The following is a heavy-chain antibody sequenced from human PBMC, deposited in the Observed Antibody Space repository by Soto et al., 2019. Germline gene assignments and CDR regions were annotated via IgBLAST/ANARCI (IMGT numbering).Heavy chain of an antibody. V-gene: IGHV3-33*01. CDR2: IWYGGTT. D-gene: IGHD2-8*01. CDR1: GIIFEAHA. Sequence: QEVLVESGGGVVRPGNSLRLSCVTSGIIFEAHAFHWVRQAPGKGLKWVALIWYGGTTYYEDSVQGRFSISRDNSRKTVFLQMNHLRPDDSGVYYCGRVRNNADKRLDGWGQGTTVSVSS. CDR3: GRVRNNADKRLDG. J-gene: IGHJ6*02.